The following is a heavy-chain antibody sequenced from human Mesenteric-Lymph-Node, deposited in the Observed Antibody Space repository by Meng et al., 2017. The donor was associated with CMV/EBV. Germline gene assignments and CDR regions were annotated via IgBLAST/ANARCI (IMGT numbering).Heavy chain of an antibody. CDR1: GYSFTGYS. Sequence: QVQLVQSGAEVKKPGAPVKVSCKASGYSFTGYSIHWVRQAPGQRLEWMGRISPNTGDTIYEENFQGRVTMTRDTSINTAYMELSSLTSDDTAVYYCGRGQQTFDPWGQGTLVTVSS. D-gene: IGHD1-1*01. CDR2: ISPNTGDT. CDR3: GRGQQTFDP. J-gene: IGHJ5*02. V-gene: IGHV1-2*06.